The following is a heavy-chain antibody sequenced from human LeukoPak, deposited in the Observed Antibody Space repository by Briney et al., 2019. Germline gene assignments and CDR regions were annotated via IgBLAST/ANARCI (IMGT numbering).Heavy chain of an antibody. D-gene: IGHD5-24*01. J-gene: IGHJ4*02. Sequence: GASVKVSCKASGYTFTRYYMHWVRPAPGQGLEWMGIIDPSGGSTSYAQNFQGGITMTRDATTSTVYLELSSLRSEDTAVYYCARDFGEMPNYWGQGTLVTVSS. CDR1: GYTFTRYY. V-gene: IGHV1-46*01. CDR2: IDPSGGST. CDR3: ARDFGEMPNY.